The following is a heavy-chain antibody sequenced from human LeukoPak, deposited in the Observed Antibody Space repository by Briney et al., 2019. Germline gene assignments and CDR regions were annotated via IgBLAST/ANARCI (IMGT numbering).Heavy chain of an antibody. CDR2: ISGPGGGT. CDR1: GFTFSSYV. Sequence: GGSLRFSCAASGFTFSSYVMNWVRQAPGKGLEWVSAISGPGGGTYYADSVKGRFTISRDNSKNTLYLQMNSLRVEDTAIYYCAKAPQGYNSYALPANWGQGTLVTVSS. CDR3: AKAPQGYNSYALPAN. V-gene: IGHV3-23*01. J-gene: IGHJ4*02. D-gene: IGHD5-12*01.